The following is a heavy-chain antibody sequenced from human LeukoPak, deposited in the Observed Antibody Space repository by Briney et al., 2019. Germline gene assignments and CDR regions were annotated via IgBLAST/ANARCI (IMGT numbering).Heavy chain of an antibody. D-gene: IGHD3-22*01. J-gene: IGHJ3*02. CDR2: IKSKTDGGTT. V-gene: IGHV3-15*01. CDR1: GFTFSNAW. Sequence: GGSLRLSCAASGFTFSNAWMSWVRQAPGKGLEWVGRIKSKTDGGTTDYAAPVKGRFTISRDDSKNTLYLQMNSLKTEDTAVYYCARVGYYDSSGYYLDAFDIWGQGTMVTVSS. CDR3: ARVGYYDSSGYYLDAFDI.